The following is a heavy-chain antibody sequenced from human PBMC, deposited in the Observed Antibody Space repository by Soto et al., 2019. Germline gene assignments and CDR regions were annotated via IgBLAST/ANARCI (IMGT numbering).Heavy chain of an antibody. Sequence: QVQLVESGGDVVQPGRSLRLSCAASGFTFSSYGMHWVRQAPGKGLEWVAVIWYDGSNKYYADSVKGRFTISRDNSKNTLYLQMNSLRAEDTAVYYCAREAFQEPFFDYWGQGTLVTVSS. CDR2: IWYDGSNK. CDR1: GFTFSSYG. V-gene: IGHV3-33*01. J-gene: IGHJ4*02. D-gene: IGHD1-26*01. CDR3: AREAFQEPFFDY.